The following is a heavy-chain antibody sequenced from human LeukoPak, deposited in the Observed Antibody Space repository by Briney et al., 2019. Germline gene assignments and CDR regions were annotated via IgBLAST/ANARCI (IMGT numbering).Heavy chain of an antibody. V-gene: IGHV3-48*02. Sequence: GGSLRLSCAASGFMFNTYSMNWVRQAPGKGLEWVSYIKSSSDTIYYADSVKGRFTISRDNAKNSLYLQMNSLRDEDTAVYFCVRSLEFDYWGQGTLVTASS. J-gene: IGHJ4*02. CDR2: IKSSSDTI. D-gene: IGHD3-3*01. CDR1: GFMFNTYS. CDR3: VRSLEFDY.